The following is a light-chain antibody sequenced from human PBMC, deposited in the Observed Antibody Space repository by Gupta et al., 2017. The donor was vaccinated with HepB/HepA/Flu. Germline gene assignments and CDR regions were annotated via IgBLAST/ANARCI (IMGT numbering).Light chain of an antibody. V-gene: IGLV1-47*01. CDR3: ATWDDSLSAVV. CDR2: RNN. CDR1: SSNIGPYY. Sequence: ISCSGISSNIGPYYVYWYQQLPGTAPKLLIYRNNQRPSGVPDRCSGSKSGTSASLAISGLRSEVEANYYCATWDDSLSAVVFGGGIKLTVL. J-gene: IGLJ2*01.